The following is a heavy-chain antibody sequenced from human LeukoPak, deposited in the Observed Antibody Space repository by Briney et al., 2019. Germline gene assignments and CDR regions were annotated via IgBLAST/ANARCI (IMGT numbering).Heavy chain of an antibody. Sequence: GASVKVSCKASGYTFTGYYMHWVRQAPGHGLEWMGWTNPNSGGTNYAQKFQGRVTMTRDTSISTAYMELSRLRSDDTAVYYCARDPHTGVIQLTGFDPWGQGTLVTVSS. J-gene: IGHJ5*02. CDR2: TNPNSGGT. D-gene: IGHD3-16*02. CDR1: GYTFTGYY. CDR3: ARDPHTGVIQLTGFDP. V-gene: IGHV1-2*02.